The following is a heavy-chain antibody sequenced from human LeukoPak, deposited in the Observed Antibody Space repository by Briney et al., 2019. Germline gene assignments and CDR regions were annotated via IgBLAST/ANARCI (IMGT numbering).Heavy chain of an antibody. CDR2: INQDGSLK. CDR1: GFTFSDYW. Sequence: PGGSLRLSCAASGFTFSDYWVTWVRQAPGKGLEWVANINQDGSLKYYVDSVKGRFTISRDNAKNSLYLQMNSLRAEDTAVYSCARDLRTGYTYGYPLDYWGQGTLVTVSS. J-gene: IGHJ4*02. CDR3: ARDLRTGYTYGYPLDY. V-gene: IGHV3-7*01. D-gene: IGHD5-18*01.